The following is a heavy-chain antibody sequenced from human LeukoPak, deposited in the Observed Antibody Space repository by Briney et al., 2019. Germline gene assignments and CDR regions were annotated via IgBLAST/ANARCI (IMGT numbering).Heavy chain of an antibody. V-gene: IGHV3-53*05. CDR2: IYSGGST. J-gene: IGHJ4*02. D-gene: IGHD3-10*02. CDR1: GFTVSSNY. CDR3: AKELDTMFFDY. Sequence: GGSLRLSCAASGFTVSSNYMSWVRQAPGKGLEWVSVIYSGGSTYYADSVKGRFTIPRDSGRKSVYLQMNSLTTDDTAFYFCAKELDTMFFDYWGQGALVTVSS.